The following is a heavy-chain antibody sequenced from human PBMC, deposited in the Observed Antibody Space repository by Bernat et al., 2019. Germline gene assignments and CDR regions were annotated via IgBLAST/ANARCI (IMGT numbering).Heavy chain of an antibody. Sequence: EVQLVESGGGVVRPGGSLRLACAASGFSFDDHGMSWVRQAPGKGMEWVAGMVWNGGVTGYADSVKDRFTISRDNAKNSLFMQMNSLRAEDTALYFCARVGYSGSGGMGYYMAVWGTGTTVTVSS. CDR3: ARVGYSGSGGMGYYMAV. V-gene: IGHV3-20*04. CDR1: GFSFDDHG. CDR2: MVWNGGVT. J-gene: IGHJ6*03. D-gene: IGHD3-10*01.